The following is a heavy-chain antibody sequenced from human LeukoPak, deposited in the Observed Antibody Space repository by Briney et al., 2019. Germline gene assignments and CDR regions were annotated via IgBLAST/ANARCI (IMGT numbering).Heavy chain of an antibody. CDR1: GGSISSSSYY. D-gene: IGHD3-22*01. CDR2: IYYSGST. J-gene: IGHJ3*02. CDR3: ARGLEYYVSSGYYFVDAFDI. Sequence: SETLSLTCTVSGGSISSSSYYWGWIRQPPGKGLEWIGSIYYSGSTYYNPSLKSRVTISVDTSKNQFSLKLSSVTAADTAVYYCARGLEYYVSSGYYFVDAFDIWGQGTMVTVSS. V-gene: IGHV4-39*07.